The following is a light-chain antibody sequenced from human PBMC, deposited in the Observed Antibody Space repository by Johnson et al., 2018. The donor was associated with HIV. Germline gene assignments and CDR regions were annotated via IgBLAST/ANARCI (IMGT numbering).Light chain of an antibody. J-gene: IGLJ1*01. CDR1: SSNIGNNY. CDR3: GTWDTSLRDYYL. CDR2: DNN. Sequence: QSVLTQPPSVSAAPGQKVTISCSGSSSNIGNNYVSWYQQLPGTAPKLLIYDNNKRPSGIPDRFSGSKSGTSATLGITGLQTGDEAVYYCGTWDTSLRDYYLFGTGTKVTVL. V-gene: IGLV1-51*01.